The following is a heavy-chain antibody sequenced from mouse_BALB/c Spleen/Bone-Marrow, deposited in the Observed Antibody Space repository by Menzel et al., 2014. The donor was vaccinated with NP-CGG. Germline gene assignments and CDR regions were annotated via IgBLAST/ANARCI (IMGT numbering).Heavy chain of an antibody. CDR2: IRNKANGYTT. D-gene: IGHD1-1*01. Sequence: EVMLVESGGGLVQPGGSLRLSCATSGFTFTDYYMSWVRQPPGKALEWLGFIRNKANGYTTEYSASVKGRFTISRGNSQSILYLQMNTLRAEDSATYYCARGWITTGFAYWGQGTLVTVSA. V-gene: IGHV7-3*02. J-gene: IGHJ3*01. CDR3: ARGWITTGFAY. CDR1: GFTFTDYY.